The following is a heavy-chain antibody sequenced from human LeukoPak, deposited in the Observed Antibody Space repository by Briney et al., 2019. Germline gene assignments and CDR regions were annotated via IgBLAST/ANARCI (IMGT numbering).Heavy chain of an antibody. J-gene: IGHJ3*02. CDR1: VGSFSGYY. V-gene: IGHV4-34*01. D-gene: IGHD3-3*01. CDR3: ARVEKTDYDFWSGSKSSVAAFDI. CDR2: VNHSGST. Sequence: SEALSLTCAVYVGSFSGYYWSWIRQPPGKGLEWIGEVNHSGSTNYNPSLKSRVTISVDTSKNQSSLKLSSVTAADTAVYYCARVEKTDYDFWSGSKSSVAAFDIWGQGTMVTVSS.